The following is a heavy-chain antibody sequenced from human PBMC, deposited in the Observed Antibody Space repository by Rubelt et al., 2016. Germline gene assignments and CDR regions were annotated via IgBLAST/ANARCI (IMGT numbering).Heavy chain of an antibody. V-gene: IGHV3-66*01. Sequence: EVQLVESGGGLVQPGGSLRLSCAASGFTVSSNYMSWVRQAPGKGLEWVSVIYSGGSTYYADSVKGRCTIAREHAKNTLYLKMNSLRAEDTAVYDCAKDFNGAFDYWGQGTLVTVSS. J-gene: IGHJ4*02. CDR1: GFTVSSNY. CDR3: AKDFNGAFDY. CDR2: IYSGGST. D-gene: IGHD2-8*01.